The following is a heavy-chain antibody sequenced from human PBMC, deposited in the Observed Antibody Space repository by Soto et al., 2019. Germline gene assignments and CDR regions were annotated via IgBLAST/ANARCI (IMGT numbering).Heavy chain of an antibody. D-gene: IGHD6-19*01. Sequence: EVQLVESGGGLVQPGGSLRLSCAASGFTVSSNYMSWVRQAPGKGLEWVSVIYSGGSTYNADSVKGRFTISRDNSKNTLYHQMDSLRAEDTAVYYCADGIAVAGTPEYFQHWGQGTLVTVSS. CDR2: IYSGGST. V-gene: IGHV3-66*01. J-gene: IGHJ1*01. CDR3: ADGIAVAGTPEYFQH. CDR1: GFTVSSNY.